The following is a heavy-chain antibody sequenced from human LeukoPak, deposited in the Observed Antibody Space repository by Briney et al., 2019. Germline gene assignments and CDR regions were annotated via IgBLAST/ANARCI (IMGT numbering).Heavy chain of an antibody. CDR3: AKDRVPDGVWSLDY. CDR1: GFTVSSNY. CDR2: IYGSGGKI. D-gene: IGHD2-8*02. V-gene: IGHV3-53*01. Sequence: GGSLRLSCAASGFTVSSNYMSWVRQAPGKGLEWVSGIYGSGGKIFYADSVRGRFTISRDNSRSTLYLQMNSLRAEDTAIYYCAKDRVPDGVWSLDYWGQGVLVTVSS. J-gene: IGHJ4*02.